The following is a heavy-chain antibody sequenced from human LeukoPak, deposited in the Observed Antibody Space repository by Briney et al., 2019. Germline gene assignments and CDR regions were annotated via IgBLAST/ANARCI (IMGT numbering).Heavy chain of an antibody. Sequence: PGRSLRLSCAASGFTFSHYGMHWVRQTPGPGLGWVAVIWSDGSDKYYAKSVKGRFTISRDNSKNSLFLQMNSLRAEDTAVYYCAKLIEMATKLYYFDYWGQGTLVTVSS. D-gene: IGHD5-24*01. CDR1: GFTFSHYG. CDR2: IWSDGSDK. J-gene: IGHJ4*02. CDR3: AKLIEMATKLYYFDY. V-gene: IGHV3-33*06.